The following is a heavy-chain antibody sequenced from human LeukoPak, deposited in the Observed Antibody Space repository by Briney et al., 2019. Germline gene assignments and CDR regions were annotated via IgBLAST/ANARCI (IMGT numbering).Heavy chain of an antibody. Sequence: GGSLRLSCAASGFTFNSYAMNWVRQAPGKGLEWVSTITTGGSTYYADSVKGRFTISRDNSKNTLYLQMNSLRAEDTAIYYCAKTMSKNSGSLDYWGQGTLVTVSS. CDR3: AKTMSKNSGSLDY. J-gene: IGHJ4*02. V-gene: IGHV3-23*01. CDR1: GFTFNSYA. D-gene: IGHD6-19*01. CDR2: ITTGGST.